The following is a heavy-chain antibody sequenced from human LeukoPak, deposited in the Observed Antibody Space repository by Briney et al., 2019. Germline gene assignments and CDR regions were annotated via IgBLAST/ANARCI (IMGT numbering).Heavy chain of an antibody. CDR1: GFTFSSYS. J-gene: IGHJ3*02. CDR2: ISSSSSYI. Sequence: PGGSLRLSCAASGFTFSSYSMNWVRQAPGKGLEWVSSISSSSSYIYYADSVKGRFTISRDNAKNSLYLQMNSLRAEDTAVYYCASSDKKKGYCSSTSCYSEWHIWGQGTMVTVSS. CDR3: ASSDKKKGYCSSTSCYSEWHI. V-gene: IGHV3-21*04. D-gene: IGHD2-2*01.